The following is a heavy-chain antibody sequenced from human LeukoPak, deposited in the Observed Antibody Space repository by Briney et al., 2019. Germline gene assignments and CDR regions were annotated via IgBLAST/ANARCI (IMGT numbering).Heavy chain of an antibody. D-gene: IGHD2-21*02. CDR1: GGSISGSSYY. Sequence: SETLSLTCTVSGGSISGSSYYWGWIRQPPGKGLEWIGSIYYSGSTYYNPSLKSRVTISVDTSKNQFSLKLNSVTAADTAVYYCARARRDEYYFDYWGQGTWSPSPQ. CDR2: IYYSGST. J-gene: IGHJ4*02. V-gene: IGHV4-39*07. CDR3: ARARRDEYYFDY.